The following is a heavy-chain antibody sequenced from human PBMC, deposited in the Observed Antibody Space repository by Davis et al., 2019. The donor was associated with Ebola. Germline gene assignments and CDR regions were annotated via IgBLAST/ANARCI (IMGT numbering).Heavy chain of an antibody. CDR1: GYTLTDLS. Sequence: AASVKVSCKVSGYTLTDLSIHWVRQAPGKGLEWMGGFDPEDGEAIYAQKFKGRVTMTEDTSTDTTYMELSSLRSEDTAVYYCATRVHYYYDSSGYYLNYWGQGTLVTVSS. V-gene: IGHV1-24*01. J-gene: IGHJ4*02. D-gene: IGHD3-22*01. CDR2: FDPEDGEA. CDR3: ATRVHYYYDSSGYYLNY.